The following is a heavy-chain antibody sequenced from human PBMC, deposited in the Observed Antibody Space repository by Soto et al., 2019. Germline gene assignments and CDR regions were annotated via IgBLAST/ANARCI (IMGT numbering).Heavy chain of an antibody. Sequence: ETLRLSCAASGFTFSSYAMSWVRQAPGKGLEWVSAISGSGGSTYYADSVKGRFTISRDNSKNTLYLQMNSLRAEDTAVYYCATYITPDAFDIWGQGTMVTVSS. V-gene: IGHV3-23*01. CDR1: GFTFSSYA. J-gene: IGHJ3*02. D-gene: IGHD3-10*01. CDR2: ISGSGGST. CDR3: ATYITPDAFDI.